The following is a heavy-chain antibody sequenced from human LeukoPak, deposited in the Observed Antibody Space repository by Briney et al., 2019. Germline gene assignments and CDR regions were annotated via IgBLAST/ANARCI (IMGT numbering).Heavy chain of an antibody. Sequence: PSETLSLTCAVSGGSISSGSYSWSWIRQPPGKGLEWIVEINHSASTNSNPSLKSRVTISVDTSKNPLSLKLRSATAAAAAVYHCEGRRAGYVGKSPYFGMDVWGQGNTVTVSS. D-gene: IGHD4-23*01. CDR1: GGSISSGSYS. CDR3: EGRRAGYVGKSPYFGMDV. J-gene: IGHJ6*02. CDR2: INHSAST. V-gene: IGHV4-30-2*01.